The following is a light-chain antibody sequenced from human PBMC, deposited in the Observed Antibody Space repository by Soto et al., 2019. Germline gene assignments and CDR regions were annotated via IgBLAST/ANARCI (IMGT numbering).Light chain of an antibody. J-gene: IGKJ4*01. V-gene: IGKV3-20*01. CDR1: QSVSSSY. Sequence: EIVLTQSPGTLSLSPGERATLSCRASQSVSSSYLAWYQQKPGQAPRLLIYGASSRATGIPDRFSGSGSGTDFTLTISRLETENFAVYYCQQYGTSPLSFGAGTKVDIK. CDR3: QQYGTSPLS. CDR2: GAS.